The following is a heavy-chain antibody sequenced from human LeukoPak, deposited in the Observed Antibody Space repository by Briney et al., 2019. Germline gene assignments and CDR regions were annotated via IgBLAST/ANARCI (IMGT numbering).Heavy chain of an antibody. CDR1: GFTFSDYY. V-gene: IGHV3-11*01. D-gene: IGHD2-8*01. CDR3: ASRYCTNGVCYGIDY. CDR2: ISSSGSTI. J-gene: IGHJ4*02. Sequence: GGSLRLSCAASGFTFSDYYMSWIRQAPGKGLEWVSYISSSGSTIYYADSVKGRFTISRDNAKNSLYLQMNSLRAEDTAVYYCASRYCTNGVCYGIDYWGQGTLVTVSS.